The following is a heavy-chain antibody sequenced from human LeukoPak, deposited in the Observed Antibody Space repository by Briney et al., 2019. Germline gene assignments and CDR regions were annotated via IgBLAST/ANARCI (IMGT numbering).Heavy chain of an antibody. Sequence: SETLSLTCTVSGGSISSGGYYWSWIRQHPGTGLEWIGYIYYSGSTYYNPSLKSRVTISVDTSKNQFSLKLSSVTAADTAVYYCAREGYDSSGYYSNIDYWGQETLVTVS. V-gene: IGHV4-31*03. CDR3: AREGYDSSGYYSNIDY. D-gene: IGHD3-22*01. J-gene: IGHJ4*02. CDR2: IYYSGST. CDR1: GGSISSGGYY.